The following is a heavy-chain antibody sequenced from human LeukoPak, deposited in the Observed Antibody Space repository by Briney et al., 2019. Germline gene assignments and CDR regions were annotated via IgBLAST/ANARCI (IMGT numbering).Heavy chain of an antibody. CDR1: GFTFSGSA. D-gene: IGHD1-26*01. J-gene: IGHJ5*01. CDR2: IDKKDKGYATAT. Sequence: GGSLKLSCAASGFTFSGSAIHWVRQSSGKGLEWVGQIDKKDKGYATATAYAASVKGRFTISRDDSINTAYLQMKSLKTEDTALYYCTGDSGPYNWFDSWGQGTLVTVSS. V-gene: IGHV3-73*01. CDR3: TGDSGPYNWFDS.